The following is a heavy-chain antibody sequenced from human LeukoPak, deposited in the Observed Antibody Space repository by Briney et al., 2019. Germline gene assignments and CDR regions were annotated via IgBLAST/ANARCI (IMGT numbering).Heavy chain of an antibody. CDR3: ARGLGDSSGWYPRYYYYYYMDV. V-gene: IGHV4-39*07. Sequence: PSETLSLTCTVSGGSISSSSYYWGWIRQPPGKGLEWIGSIYCSGSTYYNPSLKSRVTISVDTSKNQFSLKLSSVTAADTAVYYCARGLGDSSGWYPRYYYYYYMDVWGKGTTVTVSS. D-gene: IGHD6-19*01. J-gene: IGHJ6*03. CDR2: IYCSGST. CDR1: GGSISSSSYY.